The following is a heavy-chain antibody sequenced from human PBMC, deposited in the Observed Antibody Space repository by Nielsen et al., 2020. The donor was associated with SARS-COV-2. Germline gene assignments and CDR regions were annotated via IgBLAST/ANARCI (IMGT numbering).Heavy chain of an antibody. CDR3: AKDSKDIVVVPAATNYYYYYYMDV. V-gene: IGHV3-30*18. D-gene: IGHD2-2*01. CDR1: GFTFSSYG. Sequence: SLKISCAASGFTFSSYGMHWVRQAPGKGLEWVAVISYDGSNKYYADSVKGRFTISRDNSKNTLYLQMNSLRAEDTAVYYCAKDSKDIVVVPAATNYYYYYYMDVWGKGTTVTVSS. CDR2: ISYDGSNK. J-gene: IGHJ6*03.